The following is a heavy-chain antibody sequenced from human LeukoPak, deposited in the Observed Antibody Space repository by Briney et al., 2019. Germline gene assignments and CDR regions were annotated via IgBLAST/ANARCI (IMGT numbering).Heavy chain of an antibody. D-gene: IGHD4-23*01. CDR3: ARGCGNSPAFDI. CDR2: IYSSGST. Sequence: SETLSLTCSVSGGSISSNSYYWDWIRQPPGKGLEWIGSIYSSGSTYYNPSLKSRVTFSVDTSKNQFSLKLSSVTAADTAVYYCARGCGNSPAFDIWGQGTMVTVSS. J-gene: IGHJ3*02. CDR1: GGSISSNSYY. V-gene: IGHV4-39*07.